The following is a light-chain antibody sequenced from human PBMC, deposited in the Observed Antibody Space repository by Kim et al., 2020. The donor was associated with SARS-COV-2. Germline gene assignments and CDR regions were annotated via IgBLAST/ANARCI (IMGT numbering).Light chain of an antibody. J-gene: IGLJ2*01. Sequence: QSVLTQPPSVSAAPGQKVTISCSGSNSNIGKNYVSWYQQLPGTAPKLLIYDNDKRHSGIPDRFSGSKSGTSATLDITGLQTGDEADYYCATWDNSLIGLVFGGGTKLTVL. CDR3: ATWDNSLIGLV. CDR1: NSNIGKNY. V-gene: IGLV1-51*01. CDR2: DND.